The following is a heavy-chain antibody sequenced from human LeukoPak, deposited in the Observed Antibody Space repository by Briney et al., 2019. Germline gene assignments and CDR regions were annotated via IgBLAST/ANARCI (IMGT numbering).Heavy chain of an antibody. CDR1: GFSFSSYA. V-gene: IGHV3-64*04. Sequence: GGSLRLSCSASGFSFSSYAMHWVRQAPGKGLEHVSAISSNGGSTYYADSVKGRFTISRDNSKNTLYLQMNSLRAEDTAVYYCAKRPMAGSGSSPNRHFDYWGQGTLVTVSS. CDR3: AKRPMAGSGSSPNRHFDY. D-gene: IGHD1-26*01. J-gene: IGHJ4*02. CDR2: ISSNGGST.